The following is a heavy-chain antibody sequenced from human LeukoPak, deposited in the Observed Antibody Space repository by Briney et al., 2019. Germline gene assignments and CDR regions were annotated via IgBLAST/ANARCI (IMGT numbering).Heavy chain of an antibody. D-gene: IGHD5-12*01. J-gene: IGHJ4*02. V-gene: IGHV1-46*01. CDR1: GYTFTSYY. Sequence: ASAKVSCKASGYTFTSYYMHWVRQAPGQGLEWMGIINPSGGSTSYAQKFQGRVTMTRDTSTSTVYMELSSLRSEDTAVYYCARSSLATRSLTNWGQGTLVTVSS. CDR2: INPSGGST. CDR3: ARSSLATRSLTN.